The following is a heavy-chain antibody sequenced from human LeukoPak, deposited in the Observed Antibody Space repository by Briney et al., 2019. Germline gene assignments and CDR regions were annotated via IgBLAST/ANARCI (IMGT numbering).Heavy chain of an antibody. CDR3: AKRGVVIRAVIIVGFHKEAYYFDY. D-gene: IGHD3-10*01. Sequence: GGSLRLSCAVSGITLSNYGMSWVRQAPGKGLEWVGGISDSGGSRNYADSVKGRFTISKDNPKNTLYLQMNGLRAEDTAVYFCAKRGVVIRAVIIVGFHKEAYYFDYWGQGALVTVSS. CDR2: ISDSGGSR. V-gene: IGHV3-23*01. CDR1: GITLSNYG. J-gene: IGHJ4*02.